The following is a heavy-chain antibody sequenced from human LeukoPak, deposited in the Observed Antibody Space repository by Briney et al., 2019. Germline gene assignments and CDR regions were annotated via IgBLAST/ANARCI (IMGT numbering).Heavy chain of an antibody. V-gene: IGHV3-30-3*01. CDR1: GFTFSSYA. D-gene: IGHD2-2*01. Sequence: PGGSLRLSCAASGFTFSSYAMHWVRQAPGKGLEWVAVISYDGSNKYYADSVKGRFTISRDNSKNTLYLQMNSLRAEDTAVHYCARDLSVYCSSTSCYPFDYWGQGTLVTVSS. CDR2: ISYDGSNK. J-gene: IGHJ4*02. CDR3: ARDLSVYCSSTSCYPFDY.